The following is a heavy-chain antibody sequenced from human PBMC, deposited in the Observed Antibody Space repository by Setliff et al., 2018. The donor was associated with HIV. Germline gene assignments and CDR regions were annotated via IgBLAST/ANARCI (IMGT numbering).Heavy chain of an antibody. V-gene: IGHV4-39*07. CDR2: MHYSGTT. CDR1: GGSISSSSYF. D-gene: IGHD4-4*01. Sequence: PSETLSLTCAVSGGSISSSSYFWGWIRQPPGKGLEWIGSMHYSGTTYYNLSLKSRATISVDTSKNQFSLKLSSVTAADTAVYYCARDIGTVTDSDYWGQGTLVTVSS. CDR3: ARDIGTVTDSDY. J-gene: IGHJ4*02.